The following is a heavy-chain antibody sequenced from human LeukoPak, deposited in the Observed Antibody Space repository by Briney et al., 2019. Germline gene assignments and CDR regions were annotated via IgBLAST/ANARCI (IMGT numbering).Heavy chain of an antibody. D-gene: IGHD4-17*01. CDR3: ARRSLDYGDFRGAFDI. CDR1: GSSFTSYW. V-gene: IGHV5-51*01. J-gene: IGHJ3*02. CDR2: IYPGDSDT. Sequence: GASLQISCKGSGSSFTSYWIGWVRPLPGKGLEWMGIIYPGDSDTRYSPSFQGQVTISADKSISTAYLQWSSLKASDTAMYYCARRSLDYGDFRGAFDIWGQGTMVTVSS.